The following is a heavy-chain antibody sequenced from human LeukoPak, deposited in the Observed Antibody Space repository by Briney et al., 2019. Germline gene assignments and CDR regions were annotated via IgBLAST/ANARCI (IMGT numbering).Heavy chain of an antibody. CDR2: IIPILGIA. CDR3: ASFQYSSSWAFDY. D-gene: IGHD6-13*01. CDR1: GGTFSSYA. J-gene: IGHJ4*02. Sequence: ASVKVSCKASGGTFSSYAISWVRQAPGQWLEWMGRIIPILGIANYAQKFQGRVTITADKSTSTAYMELSSLRSEDTAVYYCASFQYSSSWAFDYWGQGTLVTVSS. V-gene: IGHV1-69*04.